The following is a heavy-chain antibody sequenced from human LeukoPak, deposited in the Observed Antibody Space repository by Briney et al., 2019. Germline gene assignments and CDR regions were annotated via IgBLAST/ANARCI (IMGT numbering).Heavy chain of an antibody. J-gene: IGHJ4*02. Sequence: GGSLRLSCAASGFTFSSNYMSWVRQAPGKGLEWVSVIYSGGSTYYADSVKGRFTISRDNSKNTLYLQMNSLRAEDTAVYYCARTPQDTYYDYVWGALYYFDYWGQGTLVTVSS. V-gene: IGHV3-66*01. D-gene: IGHD3-16*01. CDR3: ARTPQDTYYDYVWGALYYFDY. CDR2: IYSGGST. CDR1: GFTFSSNY.